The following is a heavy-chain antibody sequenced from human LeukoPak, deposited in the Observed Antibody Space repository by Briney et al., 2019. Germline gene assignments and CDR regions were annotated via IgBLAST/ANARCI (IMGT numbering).Heavy chain of an antibody. V-gene: IGHV3-48*01. CDR3: ARNNGMDV. J-gene: IGHJ6*02. CDR1: GFAFSSYN. CDR2: IGSSGSPT. Sequence: GGSLRLSCAASGFAFSSYNMNWVRQAPGKGLEWISYIGSSGSPTHYADSVGGRFTISRDNAKNSLYLQMNSLRAEDTALYHCARNNGMDVWGQGTTVIVSS.